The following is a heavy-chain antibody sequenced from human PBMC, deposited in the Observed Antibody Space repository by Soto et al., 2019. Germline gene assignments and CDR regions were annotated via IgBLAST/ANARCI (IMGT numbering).Heavy chain of an antibody. Sequence: QVQLVESGGGVVQPGRSLRLSCAASGFTFSSYGMHWVRQAPGKGLEWVAVISYDGSNKYYADSVKGRFTISRDNSKNTLYLQMNSLRAEDTAVYYCAKDGWAAAAGTPFIYWYFDLWGRGTLVTVSS. D-gene: IGHD6-13*01. J-gene: IGHJ2*01. V-gene: IGHV3-30*18. CDR2: ISYDGSNK. CDR1: GFTFSSYG. CDR3: AKDGWAAAAGTPFIYWYFDL.